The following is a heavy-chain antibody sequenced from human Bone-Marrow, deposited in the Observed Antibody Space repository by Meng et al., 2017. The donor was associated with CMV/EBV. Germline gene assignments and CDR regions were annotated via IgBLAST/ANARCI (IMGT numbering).Heavy chain of an antibody. CDR3: ARGGDGVYYDFWSGYYKGYYYYYGMDV. Sequence: SVKVSCKASGGTFSSYAISWVRQAPGQGLEWMGGIIPIFGTANYAQKFQGRVTITTDESTSTAYMELSSLRSEDTAVYYCARGGDGVYYDFWSGYYKGYYYYYGMDVWGQGPTVTVSS. D-gene: IGHD3-3*01. CDR2: IIPIFGTA. V-gene: IGHV1-69*05. CDR1: GGTFSSYA. J-gene: IGHJ6*02.